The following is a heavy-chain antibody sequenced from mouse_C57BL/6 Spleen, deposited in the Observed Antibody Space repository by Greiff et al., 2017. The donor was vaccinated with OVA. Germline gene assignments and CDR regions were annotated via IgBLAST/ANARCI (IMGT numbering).Heavy chain of an antibody. CDR3: ARDYGISYWFAY. CDR2: IYPRSGNT. J-gene: IGHJ3*01. D-gene: IGHD1-1*01. V-gene: IGHV1-81*01. CDR1: GYTFTSYG. Sequence: QVQLQQSGAELARPGASVKLSCKASGYTFTSYGISWVKQRTGQGLEWIGEIYPRSGNTYYNEKFKGTATLTADQSSSTAYMALRSLTSEDSAVYFCARDYGISYWFAYWGQGTLVTVSA.